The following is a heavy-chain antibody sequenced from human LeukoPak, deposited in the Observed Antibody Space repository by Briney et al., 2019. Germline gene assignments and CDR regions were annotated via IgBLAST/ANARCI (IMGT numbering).Heavy chain of an antibody. J-gene: IGHJ5*02. CDR2: IKRKTNGGTT. Sequence: GGSLRLSCAASGFTFSNSWMSWVRQAPGKGLEWVGYIKRKTNGGTTDYAAPVKGRFTISRDNSQNTLYLQMNSLKTEDTAVYYCSTGICSGGICYSGWFDPWGQGTLVTVSS. CDR1: GFTFSNSW. V-gene: IGHV3-15*01. CDR3: STGICSGGICYSGWFDP. D-gene: IGHD2-15*01.